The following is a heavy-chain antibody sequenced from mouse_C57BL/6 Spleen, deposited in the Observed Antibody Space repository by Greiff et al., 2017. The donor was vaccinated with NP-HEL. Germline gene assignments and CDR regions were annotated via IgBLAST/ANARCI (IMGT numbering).Heavy chain of an antibody. J-gene: IGHJ3*01. Sequence: EVQVVESGGDLVKPGGSLKLSCAASGFTFSSYGMSWVRQTPDKRLEWVATISSGGSYTYYPESVKGRSTIARDNAKNTLYLQMSSLKSEDTAMYYCAGQGESETELDFADWGQGTLVTVSA. CDR3: AGQGESETELDFAD. CDR1: GFTFSSYG. V-gene: IGHV5-6*01. CDR2: ISSGGSYT. D-gene: IGHD4-1*01.